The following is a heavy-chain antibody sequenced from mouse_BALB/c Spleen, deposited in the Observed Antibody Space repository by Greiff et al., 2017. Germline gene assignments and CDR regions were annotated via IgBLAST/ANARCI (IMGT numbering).Heavy chain of an antibody. CDR3: ARASYYYGSSYFDY. CDR1: GFSLTSYG. D-gene: IGHD1-1*01. J-gene: IGHJ2*01. CDR2: IWAGGST. V-gene: IGHV2-9*02. Sequence: VKLQESGPGLVAPSQSLSITCTVSGFSLTSYGVHWVRQPPGKGLEWLGVIWAGGSTNYNSALMSRLSISKDNSKSQVFLKMNSLQTDDTAMYYCARASYYYGSSYFDYWGQGTTLTVSS.